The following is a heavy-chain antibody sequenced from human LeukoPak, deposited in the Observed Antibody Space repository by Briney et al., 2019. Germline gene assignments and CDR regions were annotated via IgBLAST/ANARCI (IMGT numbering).Heavy chain of an antibody. CDR1: GYTFTGYY. J-gene: IGHJ4*02. D-gene: IGHD6-19*01. CDR2: INPNTGAT. Sequence: ASVKVSCKASGYTFTGYYIHWVRQAPGQGLEWMGWINPNTGATNYAQKFQGRVTMTRGTSVSAAYMELSRLRSDDTAVYSCARVASSGLDYWGQGTLVTVTS. CDR3: ARVASSGLDY. V-gene: IGHV1-2*02.